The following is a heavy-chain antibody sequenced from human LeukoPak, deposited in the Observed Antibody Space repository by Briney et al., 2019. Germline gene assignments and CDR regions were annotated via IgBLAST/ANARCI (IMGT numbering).Heavy chain of an antibody. CDR2: ISSSSSYI. V-gene: IGHV3-21*01. Sequence: GGSLRLSCAASGFTFNGYNMNWVRQAPGKGLEWVSSISSSSSYIYYADSVKGRFTISRDNAKNSLYLQMNSLRAEDTAVYYCASQYYYDSSGYYQNYFDYWGQGTLVTVSS. CDR3: ASQYYYDSSGYYQNYFDY. J-gene: IGHJ4*02. CDR1: GFTFNGYN. D-gene: IGHD3-22*01.